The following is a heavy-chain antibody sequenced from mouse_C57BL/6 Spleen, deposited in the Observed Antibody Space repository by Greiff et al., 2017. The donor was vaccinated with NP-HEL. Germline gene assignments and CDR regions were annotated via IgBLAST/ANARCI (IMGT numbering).Heavy chain of an antibody. CDR3: ARLGWLLRNFDV. J-gene: IGHJ1*03. CDR1: GYTFTDYY. V-gene: IGHV1-26*01. CDR2: INPNNGGT. D-gene: IGHD2-3*01. Sequence: EVQLQQSGPELVKPGASVKISCKASGYTFTDYYMNWVKQSHGKSLEWIGDINPNNGGTSYNQKFKGKATLTVDKSSSTAYMELRSLTSEDSAVYYCARLGWLLRNFDVWGTGTTVTVSS.